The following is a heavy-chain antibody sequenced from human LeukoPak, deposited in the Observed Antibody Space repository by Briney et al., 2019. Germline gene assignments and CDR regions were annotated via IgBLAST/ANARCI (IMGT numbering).Heavy chain of an antibody. V-gene: IGHV3-30*18. CDR3: AKDQYSSSWYGGYYYYYYGMDV. J-gene: IGHJ6*04. CDR2: ISYDGSNK. Sequence: PGGSLRLSCAASGFTFSSYGMHWVRQAPGKGLEWVAVISYDGSNKYYADSVKGRFTISRDNSKNTLYLQMNSLRAEDTAVYYCAKDQYSSSWYGGYYYYYYGMDVWGEGTTVTVSS. CDR1: GFTFSSYG. D-gene: IGHD6-13*01.